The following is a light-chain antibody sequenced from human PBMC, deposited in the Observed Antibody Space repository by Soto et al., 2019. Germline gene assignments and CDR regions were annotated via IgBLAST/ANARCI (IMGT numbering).Light chain of an antibody. CDR2: GAS. Sequence: GDRVTITCRASQSVEKDLSWYQQKPGKATKLLIYGASRLLGGVPSRFSGSRSGTQFTLTITSLQPEDFATYFCQQSYSTPPYTFGQGTRLEV. V-gene: IGKV1-39*01. J-gene: IGKJ2*01. CDR3: QQSYSTPPYT. CDR1: QSVEKD.